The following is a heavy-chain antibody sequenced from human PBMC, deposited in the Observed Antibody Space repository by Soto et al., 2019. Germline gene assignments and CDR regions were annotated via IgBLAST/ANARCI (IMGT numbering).Heavy chain of an antibody. CDR2: IYDTGST. CDR1: GGSISSDY. D-gene: IGHD3-22*01. J-gene: IGHJ4*02. CDR3: ASTRYYYDRSGYFPLLAQ. Sequence: PSETLSLTCTVSGGSISSDYWSWIRQPPGMGLEWIGYIYDTGSTNYNPSLKSRVTISLDTSNNQFSLKLSSVTAADTAVYYCASTRYYYDRSGYFPLLAQWGQGTLVTVSS. V-gene: IGHV4-59*01.